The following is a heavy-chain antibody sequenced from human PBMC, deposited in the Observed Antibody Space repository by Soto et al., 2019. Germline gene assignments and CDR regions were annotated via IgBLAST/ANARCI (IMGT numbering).Heavy chain of an antibody. CDR2: INSDGSST. V-gene: IGHV3-74*01. CDR3: ARDWSGSYNFDY. CDR1: GFTFSSYW. J-gene: IGHJ4*02. D-gene: IGHD1-26*01. Sequence: RLSCAASGFTFSSYWMHWVRQAPGKGLVWVSRINSDGSSTSYADSVKGRFTISRDNAKNTLYLQMNSLRAEDTAVYYCARDWSGSYNFDYWGQGTLVTVSS.